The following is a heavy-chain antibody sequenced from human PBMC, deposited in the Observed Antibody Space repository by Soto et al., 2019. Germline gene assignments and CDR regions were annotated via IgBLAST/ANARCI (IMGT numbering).Heavy chain of an antibody. CDR3: ASTRFGELLVRWFDP. V-gene: IGHV4-34*01. Sequence: SETLSLTCAVYGGSFSGYYWSWIRQPPGKGLEWIGEINHSGSTNYNPSLKSRVTISVDTSKNQFSLKLSSVTAADTAVYYCASTRFGELLVRWFDPWGQGTLVTVSS. D-gene: IGHD3-10*01. CDR1: GGSFSGYY. CDR2: INHSGST. J-gene: IGHJ5*02.